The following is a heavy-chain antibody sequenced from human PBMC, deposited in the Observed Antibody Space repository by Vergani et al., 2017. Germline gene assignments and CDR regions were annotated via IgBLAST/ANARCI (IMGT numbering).Heavy chain of an antibody. V-gene: IGHV3-9*01. CDR1: GFTFDDYA. Sequence: EVQLVESGGGLVQPGRSLRLSCAASGFTFDDYAMHWVRQAPGKGLEWVSGISWNSGSVAYAGSVKGRFTISRDFSKNTLYLQMNSLRTDDTATYYCAKHFRGWGIDYWGQGTQVIVSS. CDR3: AKHFRGWGIDY. J-gene: IGHJ4*02. CDR2: ISWNSGSV. D-gene: IGHD3-16*01.